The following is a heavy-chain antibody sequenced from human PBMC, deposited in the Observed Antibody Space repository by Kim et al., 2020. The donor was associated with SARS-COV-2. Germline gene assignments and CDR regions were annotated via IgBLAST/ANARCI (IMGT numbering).Heavy chain of an antibody. D-gene: IGHD3-10*01. CDR2: IYYSGTT. V-gene: IGHV4-31*03. Sequence: SETLSLTCTVSGGSISSAGYYWSWVRQYPGTGLEWIGYIYYSGTTFYNPSLKSRSIISVDTSKNQFSLNVTSVTAADTAIYFCARVFGSGSYYQRGAFNGMDVWGQGTTVTVSS. J-gene: IGHJ6*02. CDR1: GGSISSAGYY. CDR3: ARVFGSGSYYQRGAFNGMDV.